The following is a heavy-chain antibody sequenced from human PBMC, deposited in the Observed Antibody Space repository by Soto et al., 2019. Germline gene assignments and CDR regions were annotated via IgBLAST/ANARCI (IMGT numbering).Heavy chain of an antibody. V-gene: IGHV3-30*18. J-gene: IGHJ4*02. Sequence: QVQLVESGGGVVQPGRSLRLSCAASGFTFSSYGMHWVRQAPGKGLEWVAVISYDGSNKYYADSVKGRFTISRDNSKNTLYLQMNSLRAEDTAVYYCAKNGYAETAKNYWGQGTLVTVSS. CDR1: GFTFSSYG. CDR3: AKNGYAETAKNY. CDR2: ISYDGSNK. D-gene: IGHD5-12*01.